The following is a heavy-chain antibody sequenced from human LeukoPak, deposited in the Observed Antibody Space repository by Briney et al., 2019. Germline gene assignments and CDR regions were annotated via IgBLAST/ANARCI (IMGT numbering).Heavy chain of an antibody. CDR1: GGSFSGYY. D-gene: IGHD3-22*01. Sequence: SETLSLTCAVYGGSFSGYYWSWIRQPPGKGLEWIGEINHSGSTSYNPSLKSRVTISVDTSKNQFSLKLSSVTAADTAVYYCARGVRYYYDSSGYYYPPDYWGQGTLVTVSS. CDR2: INHSGST. CDR3: ARGVRYYYDSSGYYYPPDY. J-gene: IGHJ4*02. V-gene: IGHV4-34*01.